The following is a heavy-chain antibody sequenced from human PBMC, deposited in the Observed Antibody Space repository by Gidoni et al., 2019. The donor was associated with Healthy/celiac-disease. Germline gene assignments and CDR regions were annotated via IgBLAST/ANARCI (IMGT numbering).Heavy chain of an antibody. J-gene: IGHJ5*02. CDR1: GGTFSSYA. V-gene: IGHV1-69*06. D-gene: IGHD6-19*01. CDR3: ARDFSREVAAGPFDP. CDR2: IIPIFGTA. Sequence: QVQLVQSGAEVKKPGSSVKVSCKASGGTFSSYAISWVRQAPGQGLEWMGGIIPIFGTANYAQKFQVRVTITADKSTSTAYMELSSLRSEDTAVYYCARDFSREVAAGPFDPWGQGTLVTVSS.